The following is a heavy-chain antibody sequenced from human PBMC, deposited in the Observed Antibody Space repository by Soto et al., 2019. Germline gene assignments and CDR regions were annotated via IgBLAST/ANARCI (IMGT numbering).Heavy chain of an antibody. Sequence: SETLSLTCSVSGDSLKNHYWAWIRHSPGKGLEWIGNIYDSGSTNYSPALKSRVSMSVDTSKNLFSLKMNSVTAADTAVYYCASGEIGDTILGVPTVAYYYGLDVWGQGTTVTVSS. CDR3: ASGEIGDTILGVPTVAYYYGLDV. V-gene: IGHV4-59*11. D-gene: IGHD3-3*01. CDR1: GDSLKNHY. CDR2: IYDSGST. J-gene: IGHJ6*02.